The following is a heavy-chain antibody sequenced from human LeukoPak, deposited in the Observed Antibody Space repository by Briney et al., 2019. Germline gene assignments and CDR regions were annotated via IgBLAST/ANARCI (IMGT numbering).Heavy chain of an antibody. Sequence: PGGSLRLSCAASGFNFSSYAVSWVRPAPGKGLEWVSGISDGGSRTYYADSVKGRFTISRDDSKNTLYLQMNSLRAEDTAVYYCAKVQLGIGVDYWGQGTLVTVSS. CDR3: AKVQLGIGVDY. D-gene: IGHD7-27*01. J-gene: IGHJ4*02. V-gene: IGHV3-23*01. CDR2: ISDGGSRT. CDR1: GFNFSSYA.